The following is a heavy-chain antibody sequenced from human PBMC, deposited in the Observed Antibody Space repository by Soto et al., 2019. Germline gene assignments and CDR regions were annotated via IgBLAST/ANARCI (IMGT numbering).Heavy chain of an antibody. Sequence: QVHLVQSGAEVKKPGASVKVSCKASGYTFTSYYVHWVRQAPGQGLEWMGLINPSGGDTFYAQKFQGRVTMTTDTSTSAVYLGLSNLRSEDMAMYFCARGSDVAARQLIDFWGQGTLVTVSS. D-gene: IGHD6-6*01. CDR1: GYTFTSYY. CDR3: ARGSDVAARQLIDF. CDR2: INPSGGDT. J-gene: IGHJ4*02. V-gene: IGHV1-46*01.